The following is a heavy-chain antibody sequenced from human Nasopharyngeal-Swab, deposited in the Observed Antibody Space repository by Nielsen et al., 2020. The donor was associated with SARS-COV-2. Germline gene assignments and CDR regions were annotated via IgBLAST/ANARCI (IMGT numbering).Heavy chain of an antibody. Sequence: SVTVSCKASGFSITYRFLHWMRQAPGQALEWTGWITPFNGNAKYAQKFQGRVSITRDGSRTTASLELSSLRPDDTAMYFCASGQCINGVCNPTDGLDVWGQGTSVTVS. J-gene: IGHJ6*02. CDR1: GFSITYRF. CDR2: ITPFNGNA. V-gene: IGHV1-45*02. CDR3: ASGQCINGVCNPTDGLDV. D-gene: IGHD2-8*01.